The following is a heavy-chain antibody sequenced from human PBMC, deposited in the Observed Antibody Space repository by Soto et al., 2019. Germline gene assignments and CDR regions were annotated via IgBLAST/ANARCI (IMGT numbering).Heavy chain of an antibody. CDR1: GGSISSGGYS. CDR2: IYHSGST. D-gene: IGHD3-22*01. Sequence: KPSETLSLTCAVSGGSISSGGYSWSWIRQPPGKGLEWIGYIYHSGSTYYNPSLKSRVTISVDRSKNQFSLKLSSVTAADTAVYYCARGPYLYDSSGYIDYWGQGTLVTVSS. J-gene: IGHJ4*02. V-gene: IGHV4-30-2*01. CDR3: ARGPYLYDSSGYIDY.